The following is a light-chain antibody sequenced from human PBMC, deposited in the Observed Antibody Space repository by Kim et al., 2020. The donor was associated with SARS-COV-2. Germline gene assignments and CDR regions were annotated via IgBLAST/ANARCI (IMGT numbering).Light chain of an antibody. J-gene: IGLJ3*02. CDR1: SSDVGNYNL. Sequence: GQSITISCTGTSSDVGNYNLVSWYQQHPGKAPKLMIYEVTKRPSGVSDRFSGSKSGNTASLTISGLQAEDEADYYCCSYVGSSNWVFGGGTKLTVL. CDR3: CSYVGSSNWV. CDR2: EVT. V-gene: IGLV2-23*02.